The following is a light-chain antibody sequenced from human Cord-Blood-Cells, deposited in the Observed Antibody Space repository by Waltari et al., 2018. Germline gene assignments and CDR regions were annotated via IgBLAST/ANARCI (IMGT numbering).Light chain of an antibody. Sequence: QSALTQPASVSGSPGQPITISCTGTSGDVGGYNYVSWYQQHPGKAPKLMIYDVSNRPSGVSNRFSGSKSGNTASLTISGLQAEDEADYYCSSYTSSSTVVFGGGTKLTVL. V-gene: IGLV2-14*01. CDR3: SSYTSSSTVV. J-gene: IGLJ2*01. CDR2: DVS. CDR1: SGDVGGYNY.